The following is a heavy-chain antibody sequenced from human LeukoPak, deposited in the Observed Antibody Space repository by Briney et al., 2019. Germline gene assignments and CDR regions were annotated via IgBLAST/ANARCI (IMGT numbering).Heavy chain of an antibody. D-gene: IGHD2-15*01. V-gene: IGHV3-7*04. CDR1: GFTFSSYW. Sequence: GGSLRLSCAASGFTFSSYWMNWVRQAPGKGLEWVANINQDGSAKYYVDSVKGRFTISRDNAKNSLYLQMNSLRADDTAVYYCARVYCSGGSCYSYFDYWGQGTLVTVSS. CDR3: ARVYCSGGSCYSYFDY. J-gene: IGHJ4*02. CDR2: INQDGSAK.